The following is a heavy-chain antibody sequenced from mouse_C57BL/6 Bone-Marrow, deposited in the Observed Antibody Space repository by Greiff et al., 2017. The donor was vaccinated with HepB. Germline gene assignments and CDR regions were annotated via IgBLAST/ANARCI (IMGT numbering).Heavy chain of an antibody. CDR2: INPGSGGT. D-gene: IGHD1-1*01. CDR3: ARYYYGSPFDY. Sequence: QVQLQQSGAELVRPGTSVKVSCKASGYAFTNYLIEWVKQRPGQGLEWIGVINPGSGGTNYNEKFKGKATLTADKSSSTAYMQLSSLTSEDSAVYLCARYYYGSPFDYWGQGTTLTVSS. CDR1: GYAFTNYL. J-gene: IGHJ2*01. V-gene: IGHV1-54*01.